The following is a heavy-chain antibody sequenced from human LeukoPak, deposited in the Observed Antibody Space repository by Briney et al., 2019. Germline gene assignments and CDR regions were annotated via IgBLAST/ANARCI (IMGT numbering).Heavy chain of an antibody. CDR1: GFTFSSYG. V-gene: IGHV3-33*01. D-gene: IGHD6-19*01. CDR3: ARDLIAVAGREFDY. J-gene: IGHJ4*02. CDR2: IWYDGSNK. Sequence: GGSLRLSCAASGFTFSSYGMHWVRQAPGKGLEWVAVIWYDGSNKYYADSVKGRFTISRDNSKNTLYLQMNSLRAEDTAVYYCARDLIAVAGREFDYWGQGTLVTVSS.